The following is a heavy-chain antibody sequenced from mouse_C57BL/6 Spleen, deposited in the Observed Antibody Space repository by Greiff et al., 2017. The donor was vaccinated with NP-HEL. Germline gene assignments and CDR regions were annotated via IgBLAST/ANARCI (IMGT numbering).Heavy chain of an antibody. CDR3: ARKKQLGRNYAMDY. J-gene: IGHJ4*01. Sequence: QVQLQQPGAELVRPGTSVKLSCKASGYTFTSYWMHWVKQRPGQGLEWIGVIDPSDSYTNYNQKFKGKATLTVDTSSSTAYMQLSSLTSEDSAVYYCARKKQLGRNYAMDYWGQGTSVTVSS. CDR2: IDPSDSYT. V-gene: IGHV1-59*01. CDR1: GYTFTSYW. D-gene: IGHD4-1*02.